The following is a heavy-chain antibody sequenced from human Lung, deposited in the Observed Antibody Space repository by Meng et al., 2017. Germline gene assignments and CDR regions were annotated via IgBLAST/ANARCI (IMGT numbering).Heavy chain of an antibody. Sequence: QGGQVSSGSGGKKPGASLKVACKPSGYNFPDYWLHWVRRAPGQGLEWMGRIDPKSGDTHYAQRFQGRVTMTGDTSISTAYMELSGQRSADTAMYYCARDEDISAAGKLFGDYWGQGTLVTVSS. CDR1: GYNFPDYW. V-gene: IGHV1-2*06. J-gene: IGHJ4*02. CDR2: IDPKSGDT. D-gene: IGHD6-13*01. CDR3: ARDEDISAAGKLFGDY.